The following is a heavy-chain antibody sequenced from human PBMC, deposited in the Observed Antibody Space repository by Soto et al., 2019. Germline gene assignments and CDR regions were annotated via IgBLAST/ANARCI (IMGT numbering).Heavy chain of an antibody. J-gene: IGHJ3*02. D-gene: IGHD4-17*01. CDR2: IYWSGNT. Sequence: QVQLQESGPGHVKPSQTLSLTCTVTGGSTSSGGYYWSWIRQHPAKGLEWIGYIYWSGNTYFNPSLKSLVSISVDTSSNQFSLNLTSVTAADTAVYYCARGAADYGDAFDIWGQGTLVTVSS. CDR1: GGSTSSGGYY. V-gene: IGHV4-31*01. CDR3: ARGAADYGDAFDI.